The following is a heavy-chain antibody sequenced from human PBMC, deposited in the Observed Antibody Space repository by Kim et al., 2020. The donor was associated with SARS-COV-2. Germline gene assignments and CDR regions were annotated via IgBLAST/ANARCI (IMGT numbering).Heavy chain of an antibody. V-gene: IGHV4-39*01. CDR1: GGSISSSSYY. D-gene: IGHD5-12*01. CDR3: ARHPRDMATITLGVFFHFDY. J-gene: IGHJ4*02. CDR2: IYYSGST. Sequence: SETLSLTCTVSGGSISSSSYYWGWIRQPPGKGLEWIGSIYYSGSTYYNPSLKSRVTISVDTSKNQFSLKLSSVTAADTAVYYCARHPRDMATITLGVFFHFDYWGQGTLVTVSS.